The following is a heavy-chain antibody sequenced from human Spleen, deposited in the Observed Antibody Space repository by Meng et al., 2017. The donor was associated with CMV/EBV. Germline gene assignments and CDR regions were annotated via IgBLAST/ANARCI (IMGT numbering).Heavy chain of an antibody. J-gene: IGHJ5*02. Sequence: SETLSLTCTVSGGSVSSGSYYWSWIRQTPGKGLEWIGYIHYSGTTNYNPSLKSRVTISVDTSKKQFSLKLSSVTAADTAVYYCARGGVVVPAASNWFDPWGQGTLVTVSS. CDR3: ARGGVVVPAASNWFDP. CDR1: GGSVSSGSYY. D-gene: IGHD2-2*01. CDR2: IHYSGTT. V-gene: IGHV4-61*01.